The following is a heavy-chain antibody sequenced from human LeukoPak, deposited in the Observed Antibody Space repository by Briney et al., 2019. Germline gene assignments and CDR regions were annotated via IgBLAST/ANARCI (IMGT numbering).Heavy chain of an antibody. V-gene: IGHV3-23*01. CDR1: GFTFSSYA. Sequence: GGSLRLSCAASGFTFSSYAMSWVRQAPGKGLEWVSAISGSGGSTYYADSVKGRFTISRDKSKNTPYLQMNSLRAEDTAVYYCAKYWYYDFWSHFDYWGQGTLVTVSS. CDR3: AKYWYYDFWSHFDY. CDR2: ISGSGGST. D-gene: IGHD3-3*01. J-gene: IGHJ4*02.